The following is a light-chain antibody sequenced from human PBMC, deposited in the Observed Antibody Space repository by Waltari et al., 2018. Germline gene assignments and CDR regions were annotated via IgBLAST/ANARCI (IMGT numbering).Light chain of an antibody. CDR3: QQYYNWPPVT. CDR2: GAS. Sequence: IVMTQSPATLSVSPGERATLSCRASQSVSSELTWYQQKPGQTPSLLIYGASTRATGIPARFSGSGSGTDFTLTISSLKSEDFAVYYCQQYYNWPPVTFGQGTRLEIK. V-gene: IGKV3-15*01. J-gene: IGKJ5*01. CDR1: QSVSSE.